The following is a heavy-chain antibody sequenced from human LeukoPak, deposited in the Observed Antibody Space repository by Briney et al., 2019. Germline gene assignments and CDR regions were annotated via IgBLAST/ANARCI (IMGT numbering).Heavy chain of an antibody. D-gene: IGHD6-13*01. V-gene: IGHV4-4*09. J-gene: IGHJ6*03. Sequence: SETLSLTCTVSGGSISSYYWSWIRQPPGKGLEWIGYIYTSGSTNYNPSLKSRVTISVDTSKNQFSLKLSSVTAADTAVYYCARHAVAAAGFYYYYYMGVWGKGTTVTVSS. CDR3: ARHAVAAAGFYYYYYMGV. CDR1: GGSISSYY. CDR2: IYTSGST.